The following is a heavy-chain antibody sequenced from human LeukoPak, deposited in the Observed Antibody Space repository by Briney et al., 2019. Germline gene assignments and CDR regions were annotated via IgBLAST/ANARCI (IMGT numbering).Heavy chain of an antibody. Sequence: GGSLRLSCAASGFTFSSYWMHWVRQAPGKGLEWVAFIRYDGSNKYYADSVKGRFTISRDNSKNTLYLQMNSLRAEDTAVYCCAKDSGYCSSTSCYQHWGQGTLVTVSS. D-gene: IGHD2-2*03. CDR1: GFTFSSYW. CDR2: IRYDGSNK. CDR3: AKDSGYCSSTSCYQH. V-gene: IGHV3-30*02. J-gene: IGHJ1*01.